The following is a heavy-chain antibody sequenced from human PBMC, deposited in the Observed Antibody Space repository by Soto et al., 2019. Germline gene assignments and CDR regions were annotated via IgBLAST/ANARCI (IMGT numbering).Heavy chain of an antibody. CDR3: AKTSSHYDFWSGYYSGGMDV. D-gene: IGHD3-3*01. V-gene: IGHV4-59*01. J-gene: IGHJ6*02. CDR1: GCSISSYY. Sequence: SETLSLTCTVSGCSISSYYWSWIRQPQGKGLDWIGYIYYSGSTNYNPSLKSRVTISVDTSKNQFSLKLSSVTAADTAVYYCAKTSSHYDFWSGYYSGGMDVWGQGTTVTVSS. CDR2: IYYSGST.